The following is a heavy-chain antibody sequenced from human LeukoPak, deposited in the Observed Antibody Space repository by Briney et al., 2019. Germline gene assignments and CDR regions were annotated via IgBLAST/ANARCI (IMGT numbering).Heavy chain of an antibody. CDR1: GFTFSSYS. J-gene: IGHJ4*02. V-gene: IGHV3-48*04. CDR2: ISSSSSTI. D-gene: IGHD1-26*01. CDR3: ARDRGGSYSAIDY. Sequence: GGSLRLSCAASGFTFSSYSMNRVRQALGKGLEWVSFISSSSSTIYYADSVKGRFTISRDNAKNSLYLQMNSLRAEDTAVYYCARDRGGSYSAIDYWGQGTLVTVSS.